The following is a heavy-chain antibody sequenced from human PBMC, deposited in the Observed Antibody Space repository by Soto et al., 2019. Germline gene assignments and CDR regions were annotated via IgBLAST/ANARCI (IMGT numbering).Heavy chain of an antibody. CDR1: GYSFTSYW. D-gene: IGHD3-3*01. J-gene: IGHJ4*02. CDR3: ARLRGRYDFWSGYLIFDY. CDR2: IDPSDSYT. V-gene: IGHV5-10-1*01. Sequence: PGESLKISCKGSGYSFTSYWISWVRQVPGKGLEWMGKIDPSDSYTNYSPSFQGHVTISADKSISTAYLQWSSLKASDTAMYYCARLRGRYDFWSGYLIFDYWGQGTLVTVSS.